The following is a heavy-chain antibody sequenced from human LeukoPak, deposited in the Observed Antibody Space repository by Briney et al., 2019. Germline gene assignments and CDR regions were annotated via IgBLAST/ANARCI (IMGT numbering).Heavy chain of an antibody. CDR3: ARVKTTMIAATRAFDI. Sequence: SETLSLTCAVYGGSFSGYYWSWIRQPPGKGLEWIGEIYHSGSTNYNPSLKSRVTISVDTSKNQFSLKLTSVTAADTAVYYCARVKTTMIAATRAFDIWGQGTMLTVSS. V-gene: IGHV4-34*01. J-gene: IGHJ3*02. D-gene: IGHD3-22*01. CDR1: GGSFSGYY. CDR2: IYHSGST.